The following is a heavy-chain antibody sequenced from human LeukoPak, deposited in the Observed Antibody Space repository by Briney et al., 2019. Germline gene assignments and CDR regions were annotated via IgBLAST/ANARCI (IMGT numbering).Heavy chain of an antibody. V-gene: IGHV4-39*01. CDR3: ARDGRITIFGVVTSLYNWFDP. CDR2: IYYSGST. J-gene: IGHJ5*02. D-gene: IGHD3-3*01. Sequence: SETLSLTCTVSGGSISSSSYYWGWIRQPPGKGLEWIGSIYYSGSTYYNPSPKSRVTISVDTSKNQFSLKLSSVTAADTAVYYCARDGRITIFGVVTSLYNWFDPWGQGTLVTVSS. CDR1: GGSISSSSYY.